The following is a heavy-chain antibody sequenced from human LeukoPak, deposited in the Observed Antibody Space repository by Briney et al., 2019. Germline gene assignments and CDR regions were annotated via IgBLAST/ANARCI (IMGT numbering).Heavy chain of an antibody. CDR3: ARDLPAAGKYNWFDP. D-gene: IGHD6-13*01. CDR2: ISGYNGHT. V-gene: IGHV1-18*01. J-gene: IGHJ5*02. Sequence: ASVKVSCKASGYTFTSYGFSWVRQAPGQGLEWMGWISGYNGHTNYAQKFQGRVTMTTDTSTSTAYMDLRSLRSDDTAVYYCARDLPAAGKYNWFDPWGQGTLVTVPS. CDR1: GYTFTSYG.